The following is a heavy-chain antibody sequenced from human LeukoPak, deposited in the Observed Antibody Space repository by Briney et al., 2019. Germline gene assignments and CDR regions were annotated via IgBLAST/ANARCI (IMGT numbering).Heavy chain of an antibody. CDR2: IYDSGST. Sequence: SETLSLTCTVSGGSIRSSYYYWGWIRQPPGKGLEWIGSIYDSGSTYYNPSLKSRVTISVDTSKNQFSLKLNSVTAADTAVYYCARIGSGDYLLRGWFDPWGQGTLVTVSS. D-gene: IGHD4-17*01. CDR1: GGSIRSSYYY. CDR3: ARIGSGDYLLRGWFDP. V-gene: IGHV4-39*01. J-gene: IGHJ5*02.